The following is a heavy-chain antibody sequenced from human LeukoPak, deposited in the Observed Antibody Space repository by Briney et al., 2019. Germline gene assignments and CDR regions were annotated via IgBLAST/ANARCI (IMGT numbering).Heavy chain of an antibody. CDR3: VRVNYRGNSGYHFDF. D-gene: IGHD4-23*01. CDR1: GFDLWRYA. Sequence: GGSLRLSCAASGFDLWRYAMSWVRLTPGKGLEWVADISDGGDGTHYADSVQGRFTISRDNSKNTVFLQMVSLRAHDTAFYYCVRVNYRGNSGYHFDFWGQGTLVTVSS. CDR2: ISDGGDGT. V-gene: IGHV3-23*01. J-gene: IGHJ4*02.